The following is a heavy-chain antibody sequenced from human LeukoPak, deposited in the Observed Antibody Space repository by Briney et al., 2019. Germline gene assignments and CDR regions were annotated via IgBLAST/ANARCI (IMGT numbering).Heavy chain of an antibody. J-gene: IGHJ4*02. CDR1: GYTFTSYG. D-gene: IGHD3-16*02. Sequence: ASVKLSCKASGYTFTSYGISWVRQAPGQGLEWMGWISAYNGNTNYAQKLQGRVTMTTDTSTSTAYMELRSLRSDDTAVYYCARTRIASAYYDYVWGSYRYPDYWGQGTLVTVSS. V-gene: IGHV1-18*01. CDR3: ARTRIASAYYDYVWGSYRYPDY. CDR2: ISAYNGNT.